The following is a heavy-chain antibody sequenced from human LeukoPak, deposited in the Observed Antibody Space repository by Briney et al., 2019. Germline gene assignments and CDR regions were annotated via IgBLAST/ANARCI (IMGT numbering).Heavy chain of an antibody. D-gene: IGHD6-19*01. J-gene: IGHJ4*02. Sequence: PGGSLRLSCAASGFTFSSYGMHWVRQAPGKGLEWVAVIWYDGSNKYYADSVKGRFTVSRDNSKNTLYLQMNSLRAEDTAVYYCERIYLGSSGWYYFDYWGPGTLVTVSS. CDR1: GFTFSSYG. CDR2: IWYDGSNK. V-gene: IGHV3-33*01. CDR3: ERIYLGSSGWYYFDY.